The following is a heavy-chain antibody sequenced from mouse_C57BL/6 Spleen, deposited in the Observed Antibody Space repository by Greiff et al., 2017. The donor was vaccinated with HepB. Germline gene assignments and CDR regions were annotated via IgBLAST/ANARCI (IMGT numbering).Heavy chain of an antibody. V-gene: IGHV1-82*01. Sequence: QVQLQQSGPELVKPGASVKISCKASGYAFSSSWMNWVKQRPGKGLEWIGRIYPGDGDTNYNGKFKGKATLTADKSSSTAYMQLSSLTSEDSAVYFCARFYDGYYTAYWGQGTLVTVSA. D-gene: IGHD2-3*01. CDR2: IYPGDGDT. J-gene: IGHJ3*01. CDR1: GYAFSSSW. CDR3: ARFYDGYYTAY.